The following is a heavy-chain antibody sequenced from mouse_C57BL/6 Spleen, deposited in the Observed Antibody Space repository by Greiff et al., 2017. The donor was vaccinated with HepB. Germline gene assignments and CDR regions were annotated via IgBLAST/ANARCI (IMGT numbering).Heavy chain of an antibody. J-gene: IGHJ2*01. CDR3: ALDGYYVYFDY. CDR1: GYAFSSSW. CDR2: IYPGDGDT. V-gene: IGHV1-82*01. Sequence: QVQLKQSGPELVKPGASVKISCKASGYAFSSSWMNWVKQRPGKGLEWIGRIYPGDGDTNYNGKFKGKATLTADKSSSTAYMQLSSLTSEDSAVYFCALDGYYVYFDYWGQGTTLTVSS. D-gene: IGHD2-3*01.